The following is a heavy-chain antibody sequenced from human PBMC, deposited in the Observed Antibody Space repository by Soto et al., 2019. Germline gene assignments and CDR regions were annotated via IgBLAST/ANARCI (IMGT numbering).Heavy chain of an antibody. CDR1: GFTFSSYG. CDR2: ISYDGGLE. CDR3: VSDRRYGHASVPYS. D-gene: IGHD3-16*01. J-gene: IGHJ4*02. V-gene: IGHV3-30*03. Sequence: QAQLVESGGGVVQPGRSLRLSCAASGFTFSSYGMHWVRQAPGTGLGWVAVISYDGGLEHYADSVKGRFTISRNNSKKMVLLQMNSLRAEDTAVYYCVSDRRYGHASVPYSWGQGTLVSVSS.